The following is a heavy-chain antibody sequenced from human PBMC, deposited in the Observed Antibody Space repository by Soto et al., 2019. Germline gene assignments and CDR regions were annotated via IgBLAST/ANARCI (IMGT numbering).Heavy chain of an antibody. Sequence: PGRSLSLSYAASGFTFSSYAMSWLRQDPGEGLEWVSAITGSGGTTYYADSVKGRLTSSRDNSRNTLYLQMNSLRAEDTAVYYCAKNTHDDFWSRAHWGEGTVVTVSS. D-gene: IGHD3-3*01. CDR3: AKNTHDDFWSRAH. CDR1: GFTFSSYA. CDR2: ITGSGGTT. V-gene: IGHV3-23*01. J-gene: IGHJ4*02.